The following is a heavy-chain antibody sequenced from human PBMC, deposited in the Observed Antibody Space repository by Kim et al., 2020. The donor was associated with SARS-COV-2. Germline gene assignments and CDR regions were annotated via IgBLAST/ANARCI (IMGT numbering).Heavy chain of an antibody. J-gene: IGHJ6*02. Sequence: GGSLRLSCAASGFTFSAYGMHWVRQAPGKGLEWVAIIWYDGSASYYADSVKGRFYISRDKSKNTLYLQMNSLRAEDTAVYYCARDRGALLTYYYGMDFWGQGATVTVS. V-gene: IGHV3-33*01. CDR2: IWYDGSAS. D-gene: IGHD3-9*01. CDR3: ARDRGALLTYYYGMDF. CDR1: GFTFSAYG.